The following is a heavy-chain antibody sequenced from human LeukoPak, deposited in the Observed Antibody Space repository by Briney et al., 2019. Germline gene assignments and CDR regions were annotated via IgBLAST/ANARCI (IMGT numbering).Heavy chain of an antibody. D-gene: IGHD3-22*01. CDR3: AGEDNSSGYRPFDI. CDR1: GYTFSGYY. V-gene: IGHV1-2*06. J-gene: IGHJ3*02. CDR2: INPNNGGT. Sequence: ASVKVSCKASGYTFSGYYIHWVRQAPGQGLEWMGRINPNNGGTNYAQKFQGRVTMTRDMSMSTAHMELSRLRSDDTAVYYCAGEDNSSGYRPFDIWGQGTMVTVPS.